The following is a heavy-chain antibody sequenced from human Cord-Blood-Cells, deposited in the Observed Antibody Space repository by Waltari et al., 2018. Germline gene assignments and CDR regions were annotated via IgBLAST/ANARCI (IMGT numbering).Heavy chain of an antibody. CDR2: IYYSGST. J-gene: IGHJ2*01. CDR1: GGSVSSGSYY. D-gene: IGHD3-16*01. V-gene: IGHV4-61*01. CDR3: ARALGSWGVGYCDL. Sequence: QVQLQESGPGLVKPSETLSLTCTVSGGSVSSGSYYWSWIRQPPGKGLEWIGYIYYSGSTNYNPSLKSQVTISVDTSKNQFSLKLSSVTAADTAVYYCARALGSWGVGYCDLWGRGTLVTVSS.